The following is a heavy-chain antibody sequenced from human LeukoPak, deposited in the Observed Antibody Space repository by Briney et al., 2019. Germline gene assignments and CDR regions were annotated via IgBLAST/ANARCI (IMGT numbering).Heavy chain of an antibody. CDR3: ARGADIVATIYYYYYYMDV. Sequence: ASVKVSCKASGYTFTSYGISWVRQAPGQGLEWMGWINTNTGNPTYAQGFTGRFVFSLDTSVSTAYLQISSLKAEDTAVYYCARGADIVATIYYYYYYMDVWGKGTTVTVSS. V-gene: IGHV7-4-1*02. CDR2: INTNTGNP. D-gene: IGHD5-12*01. CDR1: GYTFTSYG. J-gene: IGHJ6*03.